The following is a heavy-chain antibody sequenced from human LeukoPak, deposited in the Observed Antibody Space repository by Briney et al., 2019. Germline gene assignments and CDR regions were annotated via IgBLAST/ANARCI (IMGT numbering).Heavy chain of an antibody. CDR3: ARDWYHAIDY. J-gene: IGHJ4*02. D-gene: IGHD2-2*01. CDR2: MSGSGGST. Sequence: GGSLRLSCAASGFTFSSYGMSWVRQAPGKGLEWVSGMSGSGGSTNYGDSVKGRFTSSRDNAKNTLYLQMNSLRAEDTAVYYCARDWYHAIDYWGQGALVTVSS. CDR1: GFTFSSYG. V-gene: IGHV3-23*01.